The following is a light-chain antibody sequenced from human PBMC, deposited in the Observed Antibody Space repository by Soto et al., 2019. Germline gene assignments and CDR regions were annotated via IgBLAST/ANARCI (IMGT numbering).Light chain of an antibody. CDR2: WAS. CDR1: QSVLYSSNSKNC. J-gene: IGKJ1*01. CDR3: QQCYSTPWT. V-gene: IGKV4-1*01. Sequence: DIVMTQSPDSLAVSLGERATINCKSSQSVLYSSNSKNCLAWYQQKPGQPPRLLIYWASTRESGVPERFSGSGSGTDFTLTISSLQAEDVAVYYCQQCYSTPWTFGQGTKVEIK.